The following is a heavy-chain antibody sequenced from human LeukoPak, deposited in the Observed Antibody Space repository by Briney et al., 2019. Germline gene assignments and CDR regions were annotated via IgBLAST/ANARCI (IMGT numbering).Heavy chain of an antibody. CDR1: GFTFSSYG. J-gene: IGHJ4*02. CDR3: AKGGRITMLRGVQRDHYFDY. V-gene: IGHV3-30*02. D-gene: IGHD3-10*01. CDR2: IRYDGSNK. Sequence: AGGSLRLSCAASGFTFSSYGMHWARQAPGKGLEWVAFIRYDGSNKYYADSVKGRFTISRDNSKNTLYLQMNSLRVEDTAVYYCAKGGRITMLRGVQRDHYFDYWGQGTLVTVSS.